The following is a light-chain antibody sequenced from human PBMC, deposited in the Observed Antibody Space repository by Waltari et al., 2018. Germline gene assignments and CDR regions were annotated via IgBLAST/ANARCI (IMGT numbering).Light chain of an antibody. CDR3: QTWGPGIVI. J-gene: IGLJ2*01. CDR2: LKSAGSL. V-gene: IGLV4-69*01. CDR1: SDHSDYA. Sequence: QLELTQSPSASASLGASVDLTCTPNSDHSDYAIAWHQLHPEKGPRFLMSLKSAGSLKRGDGIPDRFSGSSSGAERYLTISSLQSEDEADYYCQTWGPGIVIFGGGTKLTVL.